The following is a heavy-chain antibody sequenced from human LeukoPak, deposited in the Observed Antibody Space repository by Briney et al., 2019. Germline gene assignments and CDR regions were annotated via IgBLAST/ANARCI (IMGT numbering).Heavy chain of an antibody. V-gene: IGHV5-51*01. CDR2: IYPGDSHT. CDR3: ARLAAAAYWDTFAV. CDR1: GFYFNTYW. J-gene: IGHJ3*01. Sequence: GESLQISCKGSGFYFNTYWIGWVRQLPGKGLEWMGVIYPGDSHTRYSASFQGQVIISADTSFSTSYLQWSSLKASDTAMYYCARLAAAAYWDTFAVWGEGRRVTVSS. D-gene: IGHD6-13*01.